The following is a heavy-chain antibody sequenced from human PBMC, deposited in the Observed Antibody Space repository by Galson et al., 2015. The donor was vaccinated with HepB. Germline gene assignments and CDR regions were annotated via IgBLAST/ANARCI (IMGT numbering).Heavy chain of an antibody. V-gene: IGHV1-18*04. CDR1: GYTFTSYG. Sequence: SVKVSCKASGYTFTSYGISWVRQAPGQGLEWMGWISAYNGNTNYAQKLQGRVTMTTDTSTSTAYMELTGLRSEDTAVYYCARGLRYFDWLPWGQGTLVTVSS. D-gene: IGHD3-9*01. J-gene: IGHJ5*02. CDR3: ARGLRYFDWLP. CDR2: ISAYNGNT.